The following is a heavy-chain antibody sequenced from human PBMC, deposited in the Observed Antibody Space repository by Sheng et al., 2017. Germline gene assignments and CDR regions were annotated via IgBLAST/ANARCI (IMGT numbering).Heavy chain of an antibody. D-gene: IGHD6-13*01. J-gene: IGHJ2*01. CDR3: AKMDYSTYSGSWHWYFDL. CDR1: GFTFSNYA. CDR2: LSGSGGTT. V-gene: IGHV3-23*04. Sequence: EVQLVESGGGLVQPWGSLRLSCEASGFTFSNYAMSWVRQAPGKGLEWVSALSGSGGTTYYPASVKGRFTISRDNSKHTLYLQMSSLRAEDTAIYYCAKMDYSTYSGSWHWYFDLWGRGTLVTVSS.